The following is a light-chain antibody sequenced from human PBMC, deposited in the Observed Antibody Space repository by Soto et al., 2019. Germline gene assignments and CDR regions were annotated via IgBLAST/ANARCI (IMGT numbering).Light chain of an antibody. CDR1: SSDLGTYNL. J-gene: IGLJ1*01. CDR2: EGS. V-gene: IGLV2-23*01. Sequence: QSALTQPASVSGSPGQSITISCTGTSSDLGTYNLVSWYQQYPGNALRLMIYEGSKRPSGVSNRFSGSKSGSTASLTISGLQAEDEADFYCSSYAGGGIYVFGTGTKLTVL. CDR3: SSYAGGGIYV.